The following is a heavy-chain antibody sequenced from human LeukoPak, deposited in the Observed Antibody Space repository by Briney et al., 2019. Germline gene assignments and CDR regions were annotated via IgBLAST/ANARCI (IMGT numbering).Heavy chain of an antibody. J-gene: IGHJ4*02. D-gene: IGHD4-17*01. V-gene: IGHV3-20*04. CDR1: GFTFDDYG. CDR3: ARDGGHTVPGGSDY. Sequence: GGSLRLSCAASGFTFDDYGMSWVRQAPGKGLEWVSGINWNGGSTGYADSVKGRFTISRDNAKHSLYLQMNSLRAEDTALYYCARDGGHTVPGGSDYWGQGTLVTVSS. CDR2: INWNGGST.